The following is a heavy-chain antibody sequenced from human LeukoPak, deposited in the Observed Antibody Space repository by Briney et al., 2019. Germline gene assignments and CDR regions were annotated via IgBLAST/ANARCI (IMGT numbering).Heavy chain of an antibody. Sequence: SETPSLTCTVSGVPVSRGSYYWSWIRQPPGKELEWIGYVYHTGSTNYNPSLKSRVTISVDTSKNEFSLKITSVTAADTAVYYCARGFASGWYSRYDPWGQGTLVTVSS. CDR2: VYHTGST. J-gene: IGHJ5*02. CDR3: ARGFASGWYSRYDP. V-gene: IGHV4-61*01. CDR1: GVPVSRGSYY. D-gene: IGHD6-19*01.